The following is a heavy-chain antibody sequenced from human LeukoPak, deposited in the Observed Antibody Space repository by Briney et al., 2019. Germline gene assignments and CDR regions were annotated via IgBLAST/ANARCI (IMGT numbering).Heavy chain of an antibody. CDR2: IIPIFGIA. CDR1: GGTFSSYA. Sequence: SVTVSCKASGGTFSSYAISWVRQAPGQGLEWMGGIIPIFGIANYAQKFQGRVTITADESTSTAYMELSSLRSEDTAAYYCARLDSSSWTNWGQGTLVTVSS. D-gene: IGHD6-13*01. V-gene: IGHV1-69*13. CDR3: ARLDSSSWTN. J-gene: IGHJ4*02.